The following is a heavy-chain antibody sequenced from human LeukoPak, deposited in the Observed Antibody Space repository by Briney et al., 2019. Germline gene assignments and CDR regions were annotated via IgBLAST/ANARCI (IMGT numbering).Heavy chain of an antibody. D-gene: IGHD5-24*01. CDR1: GFTFSSYA. V-gene: IGHV3-23*01. Sequence: QPGGSLRLSCAASGFTFSSYAMSRVRQAPGQGLEWVSAISGSGGSTYYADSVKGRFTISRDNSKNTLYLQMNSLRAEDTAVYYCARSNLGVEMASDYWGQGTLVTASS. CDR3: ARSNLGVEMASDY. J-gene: IGHJ4*02. CDR2: ISGSGGST.